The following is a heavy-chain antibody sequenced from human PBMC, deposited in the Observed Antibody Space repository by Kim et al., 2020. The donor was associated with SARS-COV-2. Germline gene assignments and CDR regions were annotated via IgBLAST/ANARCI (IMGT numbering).Heavy chain of an antibody. Sequence: SETLSLTCTVSGGSISSGGYYWSWIRQHPGKGLEWIGYIYYSGSTYYNPSLKSRVTISVDTPKNQFSLKLSSVTAAETAVYYCARGGLWFGELTSPGGWTPIDDWGQGTLVTVSS. CDR1: GGSISSGGYY. CDR2: IYYSGST. CDR3: ARGGLWFGELTSPGGWTPIDD. D-gene: IGHD3-10*01. V-gene: IGHV4-31*03. J-gene: IGHJ4*02.